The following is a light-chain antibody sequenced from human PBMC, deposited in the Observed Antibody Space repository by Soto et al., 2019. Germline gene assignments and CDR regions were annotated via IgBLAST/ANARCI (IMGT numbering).Light chain of an antibody. CDR3: MQALHTPGT. Sequence: DIVMTQSPLSLPVTPGEPASISCRSSQSLLHSNGYNYLDWYLQKPGQSPQLLIYLGSNRASGVPDRFSGSGSGTDLTLKISRVEAEDVGVYYCMQALHTPGTFGQGTKLEIK. V-gene: IGKV2-28*01. CDR1: QSLLHSNGYNY. CDR2: LGS. J-gene: IGKJ2*01.